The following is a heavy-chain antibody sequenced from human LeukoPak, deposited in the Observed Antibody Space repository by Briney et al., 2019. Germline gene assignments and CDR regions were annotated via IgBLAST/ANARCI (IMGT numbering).Heavy chain of an antibody. CDR2: ISYDGSNK. V-gene: IGHV3-30*04. CDR3: ARGMYDFWSGAIDY. Sequence: GGSLRLSCAASGFTFSSYAMHWVRQAPGKGLEWVAVISYDGSNKYYADSVKGRFTISRDNSKNTLYLQMNSLRAEDTAVYYCARGMYDFWSGAIDYWGQGTLVTVSS. J-gene: IGHJ4*02. CDR1: GFTFSSYA. D-gene: IGHD3-3*01.